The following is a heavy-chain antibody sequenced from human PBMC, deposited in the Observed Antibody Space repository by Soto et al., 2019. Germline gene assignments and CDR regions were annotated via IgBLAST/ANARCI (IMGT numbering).Heavy chain of an antibody. CDR3: ASPELVGSARDRYFDL. CDR2: IKTKAISYAT. Sequence: EVQLVESGGGLVQPGGSLRLSCVASGFIFSDHFMDWVRQVPGKGLEWVARIKTKAISYATQYAASVQGRFTVSRDDSRNSFFLQMDNLRAEDTAVYFCASPELVGSARDRYFDLWGRGTLVTVSS. D-gene: IGHD3-10*01. CDR1: GFIFSDHF. J-gene: IGHJ2*01. V-gene: IGHV3-72*01.